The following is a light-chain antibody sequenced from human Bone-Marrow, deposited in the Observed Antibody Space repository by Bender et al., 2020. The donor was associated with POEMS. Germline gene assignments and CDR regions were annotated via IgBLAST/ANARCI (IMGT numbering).Light chain of an antibody. CDR3: HVWDSTNDHDHLGV. J-gene: IGLJ1*01. CDR1: NIGGES. CDR2: ADN. Sequence: SYVLTQPPSVSVAPGGTATIACGENNIGGESVHWYQQKPGQAPAVVIHADNERPSGIPDRFSGSNSGNTATLTISGVEAEDEADYYCHVWDSTNDHDHLGVFGAGTKVTVL. V-gene: IGLV3-21*04.